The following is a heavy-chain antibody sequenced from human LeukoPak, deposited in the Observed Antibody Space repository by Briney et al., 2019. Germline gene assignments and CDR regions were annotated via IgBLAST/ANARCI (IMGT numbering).Heavy chain of an antibody. V-gene: IGHV3-30*18. CDR1: GFTFSSYG. J-gene: IGHJ4*02. CDR2: ISYDGSNK. CDR3: AKDIIVDQLLFNFDY. Sequence: GGSLRLSCAASGFTFSSYGMHWVRQAPGKGLEWVAVISYDGSNKYYADSVKGRFTISRDNSKNTLYLQMNSLRAEDTAVYYCAKDIIVDQLLFNFDYWGQGTLVTVSS. D-gene: IGHD2-2*01.